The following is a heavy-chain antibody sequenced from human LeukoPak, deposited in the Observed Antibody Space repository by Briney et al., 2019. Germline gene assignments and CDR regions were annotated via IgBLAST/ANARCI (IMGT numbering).Heavy chain of an antibody. CDR1: GGSISSYY. V-gene: IGHV4-59*01. CDR3: ARWPRYSSSWYYFDY. Sequence: SETLSLTCTVSGGSISSYYWSWIRQPPGKGLEWIGYIYYSGSTNYNPSLKSRVTMSVDTSKNQFSLKLSSVTAADTAVYYCARWPRYSSSWYYFDYWGQGTLVTVSS. D-gene: IGHD6-13*01. J-gene: IGHJ4*02. CDR2: IYYSGST.